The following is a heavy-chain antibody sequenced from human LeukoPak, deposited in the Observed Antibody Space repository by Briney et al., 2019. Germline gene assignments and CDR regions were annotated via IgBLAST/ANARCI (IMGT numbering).Heavy chain of an antibody. CDR1: GGSISSYY. CDR3: ARGLYYDFWSGYSNWFDP. J-gene: IGHJ5*02. Sequence: PSETLSLTCTVSGGSISSYYWSWIRQPPGKGLEWIGYIYYSGSTNYNPSLKSRVTISVDTSKNQFSLKLSSVTAADTAVYYCARGLYYDFWSGYSNWFDPWGQGTLVTVSP. D-gene: IGHD3-3*01. V-gene: IGHV4-59*01. CDR2: IYYSGST.